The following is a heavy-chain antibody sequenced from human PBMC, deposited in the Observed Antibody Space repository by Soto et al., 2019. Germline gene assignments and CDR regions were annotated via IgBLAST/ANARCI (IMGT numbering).Heavy chain of an antibody. CDR2: ISDSGGST. J-gene: IGHJ4*02. Sequence: PGGSLRLSCAASGFTFSSYAMSWVRQAPGKGLEWVSIISDSGGSTNYADSVKGRFTISRDNSKNTLYLQMNSLRAEDTAVYYCAKDRDCISTSCYLPFVYWGQGALVTLSS. D-gene: IGHD2-2*01. CDR3: AKDRDCISTSCYLPFVY. CDR1: GFTFSSYA. V-gene: IGHV3-23*01.